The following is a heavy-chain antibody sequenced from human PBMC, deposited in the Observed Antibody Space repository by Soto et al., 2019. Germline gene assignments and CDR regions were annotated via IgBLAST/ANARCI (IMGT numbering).Heavy chain of an antibody. CDR2: INSDGSST. Sequence: EVQLVESGGGLVQPGGSLRLSCAASGFTFSSYWMHWVRQAPGKGLVWVSRINSDGSSTSYADSVKGRFTISRDNAKKTLYLKMNGLGAEDTAVYYCVRTSLVVAAATREDYWGQGTLVTVSP. V-gene: IGHV3-74*01. D-gene: IGHD2-15*01. CDR1: GFTFSSYW. J-gene: IGHJ4*02. CDR3: VRTSLVVAAATREDY.